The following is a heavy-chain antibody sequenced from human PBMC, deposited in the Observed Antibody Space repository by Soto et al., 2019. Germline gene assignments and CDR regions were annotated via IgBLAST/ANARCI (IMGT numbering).Heavy chain of an antibody. J-gene: IGHJ5*02. V-gene: IGHV3-23*01. CDR2: ISASGGST. CDR1: GFTFSSYA. D-gene: IGHD2-2*01. Sequence: PGGSLRLSCAASGFTFSSYAMSWVRQAPGKGLEWVSAISASGGSTYYADSVKGRFTISRDNSKNTLYLQMNSLRADDTAVYYCAKDRRVVVVPAATLAWFAPWAQGTRVTVS. CDR3: AKDRRVVVVPAATLAWFAP.